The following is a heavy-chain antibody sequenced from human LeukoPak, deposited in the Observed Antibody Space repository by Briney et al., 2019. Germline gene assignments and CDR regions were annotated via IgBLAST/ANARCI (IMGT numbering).Heavy chain of an antibody. J-gene: IGHJ4*02. CDR3: ARLDSSGWYALDY. V-gene: IGHV4-39*07. CDR1: GGSISSGDYY. Sequence: PSETLSLTCTVSGGSISSGDYYWSWIRQPPGKGLEWIGSVFYSGGAYYNPSLKSRVTISVDTSKNQFSLKLSSVTAADTAVYYCARLDSSGWYALDYWGRGALVTVSS. D-gene: IGHD6-19*01. CDR2: VFYSGGA.